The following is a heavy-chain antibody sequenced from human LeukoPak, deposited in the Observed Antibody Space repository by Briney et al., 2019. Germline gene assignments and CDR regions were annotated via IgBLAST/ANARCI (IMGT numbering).Heavy chain of an antibody. D-gene: IGHD3-3*01. CDR3: ARERLFGVVIMSNYYYYMDV. CDR2: IYTSGST. J-gene: IGHJ6*03. CDR1: GGSISSGSYY. Sequence: PSETLSLTCTVSGGSISSGSYYWSWIRQPAGKGLEWIGRIYTSGSTNYNPSLKSRVTISVDTSKNQFSLKLSSVTAADTAVYYCARERLFGVVIMSNYYYYMDVWGKGTTVTVSS. V-gene: IGHV4-61*02.